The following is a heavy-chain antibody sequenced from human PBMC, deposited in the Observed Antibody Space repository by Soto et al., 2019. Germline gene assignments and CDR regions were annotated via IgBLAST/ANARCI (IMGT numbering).Heavy chain of an antibody. J-gene: IGHJ4*02. CDR3: ARGSYSSGGEVG. V-gene: IGHV4-59*01. CDR1: GGSISSYY. D-gene: IGHD6-19*01. CDR2: IYYSGST. Sequence: SETLSLTCTVSGGSISSYYWSWIRQPPGKGLEWIGYIYYSGSTNYNPSLKSRVTISVDTSKNQFSLKLSSVTAADTAVYYCARGSYSSGGEVGWGQGTLVTVSS.